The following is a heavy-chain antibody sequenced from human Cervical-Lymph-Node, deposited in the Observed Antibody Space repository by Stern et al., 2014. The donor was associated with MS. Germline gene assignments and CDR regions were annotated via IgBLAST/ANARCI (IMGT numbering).Heavy chain of an antibody. Sequence: QVQLVQSGGEVMKPGASVKVSCLASGYSFTRYFINWVRQAPGQGLESMVVINTSSGNTIYAQKFQVRVDMTSDTSTGTVCMELSSMSSEDTAVYYCARDEGADYWGQGTLVTVSS. V-gene: IGHV1-46*01. CDR2: INTSSGNT. J-gene: IGHJ4*02. CDR3: ARDEGADY. CDR1: GYSFTRYF.